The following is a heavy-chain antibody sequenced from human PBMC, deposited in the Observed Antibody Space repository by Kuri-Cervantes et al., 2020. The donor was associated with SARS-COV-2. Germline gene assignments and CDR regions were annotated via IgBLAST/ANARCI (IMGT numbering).Heavy chain of an antibody. J-gene: IGHJ3*02. CDR1: GFTFSSYG. Sequence: GGSLRLSCAASGFTFSSYGMHWVRQAPGKGLEWVAFIRYDGSNKYYADSVKGQFTISRDNAKNSLYLQMNSLRAEDTAVYYCARVVRWAFDIWGQGTMVTVSS. CDR3: ARVVRWAFDI. CDR2: IRYDGSNK. D-gene: IGHD1-26*01. V-gene: IGHV3-30*02.